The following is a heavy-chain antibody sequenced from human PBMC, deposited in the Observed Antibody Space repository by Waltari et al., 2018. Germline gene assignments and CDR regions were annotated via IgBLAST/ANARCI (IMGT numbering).Heavy chain of an antibody. J-gene: IGHJ3*02. D-gene: IGHD2-15*01. CDR1: GGTFSSYA. CDR2: IIPIFTA. V-gene: IGHV1-69*05. CDR3: ARDLGLYCSGGSCPDDAFDI. Sequence: QVQLVQSGAEVKKPGSSVKVSCKASGGTFSSYANRWVRQAHGHGLVWMGGIIPIFTANYAQKFQGRVTITTDESTSTAYMELSSLRSEDTAVYYCARDLGLYCSGGSCPDDAFDIWGQGTMVTVSS.